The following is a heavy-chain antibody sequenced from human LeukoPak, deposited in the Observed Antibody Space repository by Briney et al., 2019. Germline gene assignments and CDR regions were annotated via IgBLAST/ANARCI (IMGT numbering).Heavy chain of an antibody. CDR3: ASLIAAAGNFDY. CDR1: GGSISSSSYY. CDR2: IYYRGST. Sequence: SETLSLTCTVSGGSISSSSYYWGWIRQPPGKGLEWIGSIYYRGSTYYNPSLKSRVTISVDTSKNQFSLKLSSVTAADTAVYYCASLIAAAGNFDYWGQGTLVTVSS. J-gene: IGHJ4*02. D-gene: IGHD6-13*01. V-gene: IGHV4-39*07.